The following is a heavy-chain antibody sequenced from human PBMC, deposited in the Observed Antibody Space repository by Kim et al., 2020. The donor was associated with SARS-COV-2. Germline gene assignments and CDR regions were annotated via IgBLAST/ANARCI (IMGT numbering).Heavy chain of an antibody. CDR3: ARQPGFYGSGLSDYFDY. V-gene: IGHV3-23*01. Sequence: VKGRFTISRDNSKNTLSLQMNSLRADDTAVYYCARQPGFYGSGLSDYFDYWGQGTLVTVSS. D-gene: IGHD3-10*01. J-gene: IGHJ4*02.